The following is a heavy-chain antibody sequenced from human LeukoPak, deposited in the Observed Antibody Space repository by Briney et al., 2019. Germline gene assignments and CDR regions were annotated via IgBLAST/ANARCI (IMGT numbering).Heavy chain of an antibody. CDR2: IYYSGST. D-gene: IGHD4-17*01. V-gene: IGHV4-59*01. J-gene: IGHJ5*02. CDR3: ARVLSMTTVTYNWFDP. CDR1: GGSISSYY. Sequence: HSETLSLTCTVSGGSISSYYWNWIRQPPGKGLEWIGYIYYSGSTNYNPSLKSRVTISVDTSKNQFSLKLSSVTAADTAVYYCARVLSMTTVTYNWFDPWGQGTLVTVSS.